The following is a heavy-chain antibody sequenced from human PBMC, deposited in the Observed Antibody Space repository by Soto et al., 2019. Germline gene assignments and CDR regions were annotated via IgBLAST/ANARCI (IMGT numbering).Heavy chain of an antibody. V-gene: IGHV3-21*01. CDR2: ISNSGAYI. CDR3: ARDSIPYYDNVWGSYRYNWFDP. CDR1: GFTFSSYS. D-gene: IGHD3-16*02. Sequence: LRLSCVASGFTFSSYSMNWVRQAPGKGLEWVSSISNSGAYIYYADSVKGRFTISRDNAKKSLHLQMNSLRAEDTAVYYCARDSIPYYDNVWGSYRYNWFDPWGQGTLVTVSS. J-gene: IGHJ5*02.